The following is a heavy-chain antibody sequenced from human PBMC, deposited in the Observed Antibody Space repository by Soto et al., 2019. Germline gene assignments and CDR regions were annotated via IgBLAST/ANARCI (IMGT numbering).Heavy chain of an antibody. V-gene: IGHV1-69*02. CDR3: ARAPPVTTWYFDY. CDR1: GGTFSSYT. CDR2: IIPILGIA. J-gene: IGHJ4*02. Sequence: QVQLVQSGAEVKKPGSSVKVSCKASGGTFSSYTISWVRQAPGQGLEWMGRIIPILGIANYAQKFQGRVTITAHKSTSTAYMELSSLRSEDTAVYYCARAPPVTTWYFDYWGQGTLVTVSS. D-gene: IGHD4-17*01.